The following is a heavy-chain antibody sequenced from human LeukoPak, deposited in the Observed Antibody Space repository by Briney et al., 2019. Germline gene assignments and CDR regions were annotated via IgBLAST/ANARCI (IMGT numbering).Heavy chain of an antibody. J-gene: IGHJ4*02. V-gene: IGHV4-59*01. CDR1: GGSISSYY. CDR2: IYYSGST. CDR3: ARDLSGDDDY. Sequence: SETLSLTCTVSGGSISSYYWSWIRQPPGKGQEWIGYIYYSGSTNYNPSLKSRVTITVDTSKNQFSLKLSSVTAADTAVYYCARDLSGDDDYWGQGTLVTVSS. D-gene: IGHD2-15*01.